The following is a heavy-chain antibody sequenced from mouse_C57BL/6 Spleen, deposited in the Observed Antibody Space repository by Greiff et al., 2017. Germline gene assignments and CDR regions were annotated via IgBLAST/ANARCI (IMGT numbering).Heavy chain of an antibody. D-gene: IGHD2-5*01. J-gene: IGHJ4*01. V-gene: IGHV1-72*01. CDR2: IDPNSGGT. CDR3: ARGRYSNYADCYAMGY. Sequence: QVQLQQPGAELVKPGASVKLSCKASGYTFTSYWMHWVKQRPGRGLEWIGRIDPNSGGTKYNEKFKSKATLTVDKPSSTAYMQLSSLTSEDSAVYYGARGRYSNYADCYAMGYWGQGTSVTVAS. CDR1: GYTFTSYW.